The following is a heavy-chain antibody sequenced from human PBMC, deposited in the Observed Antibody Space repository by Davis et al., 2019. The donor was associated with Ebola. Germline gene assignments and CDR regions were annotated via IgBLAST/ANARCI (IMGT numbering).Heavy chain of an antibody. CDR3: VTRDGGGYFDY. CDR2: ISSNGGST. Sequence: GESLKISCSASGFTFSSYAMHWVRQAPGKGLEYVSAISSNGGSTYYADSVKGRFTISRDNSKNTLYLQMSSLRAEDTAVYYCVTRDGGGYFDYWGQGTLVTVSS. J-gene: IGHJ4*02. CDR1: GFTFSSYA. D-gene: IGHD5-12*01. V-gene: IGHV3-64D*06.